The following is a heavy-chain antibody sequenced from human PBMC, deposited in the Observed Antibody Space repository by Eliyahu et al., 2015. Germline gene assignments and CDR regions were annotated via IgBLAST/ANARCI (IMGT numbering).Heavy chain of an antibody. CDR2: IYYSGST. Sequence: QVQLQESGPGLVKPSETLSLTCTVSXGXISXXYWSWXRPPPGKGLEWIGYIYYSGSTNYNPSLKSRVTISVDTSKNQFSLKLSSVTAADTAVYYCARTRPSPFTYYYDSSGYFFDYWGQGTLVTVSS. CDR1: XGXISXXY. J-gene: IGHJ4*02. V-gene: IGHV4-59*01. D-gene: IGHD3-22*01. CDR3: ARTRPSPFTYYYDSSGYFFDY.